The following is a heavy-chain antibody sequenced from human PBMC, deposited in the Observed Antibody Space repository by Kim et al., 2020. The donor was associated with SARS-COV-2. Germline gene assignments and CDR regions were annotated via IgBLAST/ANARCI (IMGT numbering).Heavy chain of an antibody. D-gene: IGHD3-22*01. J-gene: IGHJ3*02. CDR3: ARGSRGVMIVVVIDAFDI. Sequence: SETLSLTCTVSGYSISSGYYWGWIRQPPGKGLEWIGSIYHSGSTYYNPSLKSRVTISVDTSKNQFSLKLSSVTAADTAVYYCARGSRGVMIVVVIDAFDIWGQGTMVTVSS. CDR2: IYHSGST. CDR1: GYSISSGYY. V-gene: IGHV4-38-2*02.